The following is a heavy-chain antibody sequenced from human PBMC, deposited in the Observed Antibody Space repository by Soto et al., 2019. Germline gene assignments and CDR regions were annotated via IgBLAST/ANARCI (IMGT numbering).Heavy chain of an antibody. D-gene: IGHD1-7*01. CDR1: VGSISSSSYY. V-gene: IGHV4-39*01. J-gene: IGHJ4*02. Sequence: SETLSLTCTVSVGSISSSSYYWGWIRQPPGKGLEWIGSIYYSGSTYYNPSLKSRVTISVDTSKNQFSLKLSSVTAADTAVYYCARSEYNWNYQWGGTDFDYWGQGTLVTVSS. CDR3: ARSEYNWNYQWGGTDFDY. CDR2: IYYSGST.